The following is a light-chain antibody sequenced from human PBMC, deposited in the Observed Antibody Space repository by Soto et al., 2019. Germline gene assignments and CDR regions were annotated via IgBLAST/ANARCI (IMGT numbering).Light chain of an antibody. V-gene: IGKV3-20*01. J-gene: IGKJ5*01. Sequence: IVLTQSPGTLSLSPGERATVSCRASQSVGSYLAWYQQKPGQAPRLLIFGASSRVIGVPGRFSGSGSGTDFTLTISRLEPEDSAVYYCQQYDTSPTTFGQGARLDIK. CDR2: GAS. CDR3: QQYDTSPTT. CDR1: QSVGSY.